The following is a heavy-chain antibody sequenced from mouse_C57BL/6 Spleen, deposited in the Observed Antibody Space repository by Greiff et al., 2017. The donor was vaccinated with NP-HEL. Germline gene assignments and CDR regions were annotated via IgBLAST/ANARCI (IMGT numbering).Heavy chain of an antibody. D-gene: IGHD2-4*01. Sequence: EVHLVESEGGLVQPGSSMKLSCTASGFTFSDYYMAWVRQVPEKGLEWVANINYDGSSTYYLDSLKSRFIISRDNAKNILYLQMSSLKSEDTATYYCARDTYDYDGDPLWYFDVWGTGTTVTVSS. CDR2: INYDGSST. V-gene: IGHV5-16*01. CDR1: GFTFSDYY. J-gene: IGHJ1*03. CDR3: ARDTYDYDGDPLWYFDV.